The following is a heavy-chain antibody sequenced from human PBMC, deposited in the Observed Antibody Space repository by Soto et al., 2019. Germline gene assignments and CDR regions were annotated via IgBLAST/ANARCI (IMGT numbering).Heavy chain of an antibody. J-gene: IGHJ6*02. CDR3: ARMCSSTSCYGKPYGMDV. V-gene: IGHV1-69*01. CDR2: IIPIFGTA. D-gene: IGHD2-2*01. Sequence: QVQLVQSGAEVKKPGSSVKVSCKASGGTFSSYAISWVRQAPGQGLEWMGGIIPIFGTANYAQKFQGRVTITADESTSTAYMELSSLRSEDTAVYYCARMCSSTSCYGKPYGMDVWGQGTTVTVSS. CDR1: GGTFSSYA.